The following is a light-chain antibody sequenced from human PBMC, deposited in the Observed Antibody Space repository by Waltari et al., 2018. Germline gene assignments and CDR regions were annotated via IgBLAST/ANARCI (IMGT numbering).Light chain of an antibody. CDR2: GAS. CDR1: QSVSSRY. J-gene: IGKJ4*01. V-gene: IGKV3-20*01. CDR3: QQYGGSPLLT. Sequence: EIVLTQSPGTLSLSPGERATLSCRASQSVSSRYLAWYQQKPGQAPRLLIDGASSRATDIPDRFSGSGSGTDFTLTISRLEPEDFAVYYCQQYGGSPLLTFGGGTKVEIK.